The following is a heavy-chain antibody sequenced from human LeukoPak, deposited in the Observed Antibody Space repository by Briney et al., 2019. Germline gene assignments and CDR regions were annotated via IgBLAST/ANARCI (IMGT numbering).Heavy chain of an antibody. CDR2: IKSKTDGGTT. D-gene: IGHD3-22*01. Sequence: GGSLRLSCAASGFTFSNAWMSWVRQAPGKGLEWVGRIKSKTDGGTTDYAAPVKGRFTISRDDSKNTLYLQMNSLKTEDTAVYYCTTDRYYYDSSGYYYESGYFDYWGQGTLVTVSS. V-gene: IGHV3-15*01. J-gene: IGHJ4*02. CDR1: GFTFSNAW. CDR3: TTDRYYYDSSGYYYESGYFDY.